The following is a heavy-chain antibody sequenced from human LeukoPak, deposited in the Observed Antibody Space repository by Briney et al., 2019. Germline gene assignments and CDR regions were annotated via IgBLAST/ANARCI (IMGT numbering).Heavy chain of an antibody. V-gene: IGHV1-18*01. J-gene: IGHJ5*02. CDR2: ISGNSGKT. D-gene: IGHD1-26*01. Sequence: EASVKVSCKTSGYTFSTYGLSWVRQAPGQGLEWMGWISGNSGKTHYAQKFQDRVTLTTDTSSTTAFMELRSLRSDDTAMYFCARNAGSYFEFAPWGQGNLVTVSS. CDR3: ARNAGSYFEFAP. CDR1: GYTFSTYG.